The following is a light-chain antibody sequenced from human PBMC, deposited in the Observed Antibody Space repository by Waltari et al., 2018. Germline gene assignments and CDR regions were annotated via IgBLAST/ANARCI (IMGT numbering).Light chain of an antibody. J-gene: IGLJ3*02. V-gene: IGLV3-27*01. CDR3: YSAADNNLGV. CDR2: KDN. Sequence: SYELTQPSSVSVSPGQTATITCSGDVLAKKYSRWFQQKPGQAPVLVIYKDNERPSGIPERFSGASSRTTVTLTISGAQVEDEADYYCYSAADNNLGVFGGGTKLTVL. CDR1: VLAKKY.